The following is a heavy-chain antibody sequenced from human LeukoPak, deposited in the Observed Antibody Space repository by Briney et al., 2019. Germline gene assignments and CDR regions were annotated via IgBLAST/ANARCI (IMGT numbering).Heavy chain of an antibody. CDR1: GFTFDDYA. CDR3: AKDRMGSYSMAWFDP. D-gene: IGHD1-26*01. V-gene: IGHV3-43*02. CDR2: ISGDGGST. Sequence: GGSLRLSCAASGFTFDDYAMHWVRQAPGRGLEWVSLISGDGGSTYYADSVKGRFTISRDNSKNSLYLQMNSLRTEDTALYYCAKDRMGSYSMAWFDPWGQGTLVTVSS. J-gene: IGHJ5*02.